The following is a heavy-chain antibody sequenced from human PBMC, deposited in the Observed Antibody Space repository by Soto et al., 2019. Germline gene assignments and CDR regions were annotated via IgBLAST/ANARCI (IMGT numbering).Heavy chain of an antibody. V-gene: IGHV4-31*03. CDR3: ARCKPAARYLDY. CDR1: GGSISSGGYY. D-gene: IGHD2-2*01. J-gene: IGHJ4*02. Sequence: PSETLSLTCTISGGSISSGGYYWSWIRQHPGKGLGWIGYIYYSGSTYYNPSLKSRVTISVDTSKNQFSLKLSSVTAADTAVYYCARCKPAARYLDYWGQGTLVTVSS. CDR2: IYYSGST.